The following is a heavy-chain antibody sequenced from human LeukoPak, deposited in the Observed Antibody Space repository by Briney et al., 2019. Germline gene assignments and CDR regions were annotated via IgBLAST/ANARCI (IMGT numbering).Heavy chain of an antibody. CDR3: ASPKYTSGPFNY. CDR2: LYNTGST. J-gene: IGHJ4*02. Sequence: GGSLRLSCAASGFTVSSNYMSCVRQAPGKGLECVSVLYNTGSTYYADSVKGRFTISRDNSKNTLYLQMNSLRAEDTAVYYCASPKYTSGPFNYWGQGALVTVSS. CDR1: GFTVSSNY. V-gene: IGHV3-53*01. D-gene: IGHD6-19*01.